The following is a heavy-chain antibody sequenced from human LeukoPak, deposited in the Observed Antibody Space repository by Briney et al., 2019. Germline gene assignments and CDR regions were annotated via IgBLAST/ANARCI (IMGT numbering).Heavy chain of an antibody. Sequence: SETLSLTCAVYGGSFSGYYWSWIRQPPGKGLEWIGEINHSGSTNYNPSLKSRVTISVDTSKNQFSLKLSSVTAADTAVYYCARHQRDTAMVTGWFDPWGQGTLVTVSS. CDR3: ARHQRDTAMVTGWFDP. CDR1: GGSFSGYY. D-gene: IGHD5-18*01. V-gene: IGHV4-34*01. CDR2: INHSGST. J-gene: IGHJ5*02.